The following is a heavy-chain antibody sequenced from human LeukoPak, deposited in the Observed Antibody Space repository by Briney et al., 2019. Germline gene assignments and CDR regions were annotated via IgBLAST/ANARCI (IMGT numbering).Heavy chain of an antibody. V-gene: IGHV4-39*07. Sequence: SETLSLTCTVSGGSLTSSSYYWGWIRQPPGKGLEWIGSIYYSGSTYYNPSLKSRVTISVDTSKNQFSLKLSSVTAADTAVYYCARDPGWYSRPFDYWGQGTLVTVSS. CDR2: IYYSGST. D-gene: IGHD6-19*01. J-gene: IGHJ4*02. CDR3: ARDPGWYSRPFDY. CDR1: GGSLTSSSYY.